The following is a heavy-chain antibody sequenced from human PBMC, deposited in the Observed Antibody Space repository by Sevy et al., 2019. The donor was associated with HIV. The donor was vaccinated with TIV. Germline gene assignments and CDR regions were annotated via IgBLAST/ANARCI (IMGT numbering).Heavy chain of an antibody. V-gene: IGHV3-7*01. D-gene: IGHD1-1*01. J-gene: IGHJ3*02. Sequence: GGSLRLSCAASGFTFSSYWMSWVRQAPGKGLEWVANIKQDGSEKYYVDSVKGRFTISRDNAKNSLYLQMNSLRAEDTAVYYCARVTPSGTTFRNAFDIWGQGTMVTVSS. CDR3: ARVTPSGTTFRNAFDI. CDR1: GFTFSSYW. CDR2: IKQDGSEK.